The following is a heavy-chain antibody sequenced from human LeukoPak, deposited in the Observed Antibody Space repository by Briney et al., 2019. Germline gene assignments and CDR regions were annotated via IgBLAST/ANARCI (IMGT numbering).Heavy chain of an antibody. CDR1: GFTFSGYS. V-gene: IGHV3-21*01. D-gene: IGHD6-6*01. J-gene: IGHJ4*02. CDR2: FGTRSTSI. Sequence: GGSLRLSCTASGFTFSGYSMNWIRQAPGKGLEWVSSFGTRSTSIYHAGSVKGRFAISRDNAKNSLFLQMNSLRAEDTAVYYCARMAILGSSHYFDYWGQGTLVTVSS. CDR3: ARMAILGSSHYFDY.